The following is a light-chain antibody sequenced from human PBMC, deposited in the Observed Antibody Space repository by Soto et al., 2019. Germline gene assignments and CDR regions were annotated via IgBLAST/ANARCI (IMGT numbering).Light chain of an antibody. J-gene: IGLJ1*01. CDR1: SRDVGSYDY. Sequence: QSVLTQPASVSGSPGQSITISCTGTSRDVGSYDYVSWYQQFPGKAPKLILYEVSNRPSGVSLRFSGSKSGNTASLTISGLQPDDEAEYYCTSYAGSNNFEVFGTGTNVTVL. V-gene: IGLV2-14*01. CDR3: TSYAGSNNFEV. CDR2: EVS.